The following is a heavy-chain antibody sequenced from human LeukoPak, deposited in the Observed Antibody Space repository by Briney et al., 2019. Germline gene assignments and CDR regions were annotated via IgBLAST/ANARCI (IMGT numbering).Heavy chain of an antibody. J-gene: IGHJ4*02. V-gene: IGHV3-48*04. CDR2: ISGGSSTI. Sequence: GGSLRLSCAAPGFTFSNSNMHWVRQAPGKGPEWLSYISGGSSTIYYADSVKGRFTISRDNAKNSLYLQMNSLSAEDTAVYYCARGSGYYYNFWGQGTLVTVSS. CDR1: GFTFSNSN. D-gene: IGHD3-22*01. CDR3: ARGSGYYYNF.